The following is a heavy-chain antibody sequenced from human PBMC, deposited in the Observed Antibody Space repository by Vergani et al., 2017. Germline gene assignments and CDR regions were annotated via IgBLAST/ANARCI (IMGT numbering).Heavy chain of an antibody. J-gene: IGHJ4*02. CDR2: ISWDGGST. CDR3: AKDREAAAGYYFDY. CDR1: GFTFDDYA. D-gene: IGHD6-13*01. Sequence: EVQLVESGGVVVQPGGSLRLSCAASGFTFDDYAMHWVRQAPGKGLEWVSLISWDGGSTYYADSVKGRFTISRDNSKNSLYLQMNSLRTEDTALYYCAKDREAAAGYYFDYWGQGTLVTVSS. V-gene: IGHV3-43D*03.